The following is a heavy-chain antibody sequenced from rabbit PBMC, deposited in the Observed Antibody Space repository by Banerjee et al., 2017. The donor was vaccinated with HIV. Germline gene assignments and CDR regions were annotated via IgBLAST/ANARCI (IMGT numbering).Heavy chain of an antibody. CDR2: IYTGTGTT. Sequence: QSLEESGGDLVKPGASLTLTCTASGFSFSNSYMCWVRQAPGKGPEWIGCIYTGTGTTWYASWLNGRFTISKTSSTTVTLQMTSLTAADTATYFCARDTGSSFSSYGMDLWGPGTLVTVS. V-gene: IGHV1S40*01. CDR1: GFSFSNSY. D-gene: IGHD8-1*01. CDR3: ARDTGSSFSSYGMDL. J-gene: IGHJ6*01.